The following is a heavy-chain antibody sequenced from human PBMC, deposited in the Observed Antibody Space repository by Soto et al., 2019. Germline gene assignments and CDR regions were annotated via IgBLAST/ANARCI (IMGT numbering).Heavy chain of an antibody. CDR1: GFTFSHYA. Sequence: QVQLVESGGGVVQPGRSLRLSCAASGFTFSHYAMHWVRQAPGKGLARVELMSNDGSNEYYADSVKGRFTISRDKSKXXXXXXXXXXXXXXXXXXXXXXXXXXNFDYWGQGTLVTFSS. CDR2: MSNDGSNE. CDR3: XXXXXXNFDY. J-gene: IGHJ4*02. V-gene: IGHV3-30*03.